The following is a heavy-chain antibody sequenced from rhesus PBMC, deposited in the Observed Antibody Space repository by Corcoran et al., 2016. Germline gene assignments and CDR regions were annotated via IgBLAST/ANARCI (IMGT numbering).Heavy chain of an antibody. CDR1: GFPFSSYG. V-gene: IGHV3S5*01. J-gene: IGHJ6*01. CDR2: INRGGGST. CDR3: AKDLFTVTITNFYGLDS. D-gene: IGHD3-9*01. Sequence: EVQLVETGGGLVQPGGSLNLSCAASGFPFSSYGMSWVRQAPGTGREWVSDINRGGGSTYYADAVKGRFTSSRDNSKNTLSLQMNSLRAEDTAVYYCAKDLFTVTITNFYGLDSWGQGVVVTVSS.